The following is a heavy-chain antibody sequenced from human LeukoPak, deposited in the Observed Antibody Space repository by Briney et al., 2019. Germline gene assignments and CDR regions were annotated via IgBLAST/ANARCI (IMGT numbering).Heavy chain of an antibody. CDR3: ARCGYVGSGHYYNWFDP. CDR2: ISPGDSDA. Sequence: GESLKISCQTSGYSFTNFWIAWVRQTPGKGLEWLGIISPGDSDALYNPSFQGHVTMSTDRSINTAYLQWSSLQASDTAIYYCARCGYVGSGHYYNWFDPRGQGTLVTVAS. V-gene: IGHV5-51*01. J-gene: IGHJ5*02. CDR1: GYSFTNFW. D-gene: IGHD3-22*01.